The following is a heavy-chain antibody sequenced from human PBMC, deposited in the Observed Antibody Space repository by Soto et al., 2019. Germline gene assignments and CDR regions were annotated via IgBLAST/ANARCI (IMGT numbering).Heavy chain of an antibody. D-gene: IGHD4-17*01. CDR3: TTGIYYGDQTTAFDY. CDR1: GFTFSNAW. J-gene: IGHJ4*02. Sequence: GGSLRLSCAASGFTFSNAWMSWVRQAPGKGLEWVGRIKSKTDGGTTDYAAPVKGRFTISRDDSKNTLYLQMNSLKTEDTAVYYCTTGIYYGDQTTAFDYWGQGTLVTVSS. CDR2: IKSKTDGGTT. V-gene: IGHV3-15*01.